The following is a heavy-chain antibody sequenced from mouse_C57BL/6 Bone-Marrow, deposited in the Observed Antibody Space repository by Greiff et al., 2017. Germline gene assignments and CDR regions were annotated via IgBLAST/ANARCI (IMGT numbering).Heavy chain of an antibody. Sequence: QVQLKESGPELVKPGASVKISCKASGYAFSSSWMNWVKQRPGKGLEWIGRIYPGDGDTNYNGKFKGKATLTADKSSSTAYMQLSSLTSEDSAVYFCARLGRGFAYGGQGTLVTVSA. CDR3: ARLGRGFAY. D-gene: IGHD3-3*01. V-gene: IGHV1-82*01. J-gene: IGHJ3*01. CDR2: IYPGDGDT. CDR1: GYAFSSSW.